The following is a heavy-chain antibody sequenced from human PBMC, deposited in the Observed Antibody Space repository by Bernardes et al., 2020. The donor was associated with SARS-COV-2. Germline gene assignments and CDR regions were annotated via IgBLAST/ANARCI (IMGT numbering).Heavy chain of an antibody. CDR3: ATGVAVAGTPRLYYYYYGMDV. CDR1: GYTLTELS. CDR2: FDPEDGET. V-gene: IGHV1-24*01. Sequence: ASVKVSCKVSGYTLTELSMHWVRQAPGKGLEWMGGFDPEDGETIYAQKFQGRVTMTEDTSTDTAYMELSSLRSEDTAVYYCATGVAVAGTPRLYYYYYGMDVWGQGTTVTGSS. D-gene: IGHD6-19*01. J-gene: IGHJ6*02.